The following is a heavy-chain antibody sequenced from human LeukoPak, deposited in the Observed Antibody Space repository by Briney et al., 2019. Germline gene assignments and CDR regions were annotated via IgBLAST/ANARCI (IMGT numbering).Heavy chain of an antibody. CDR2: IYYSGST. J-gene: IGHJ4*02. D-gene: IGHD3-22*01. Sequence: PSETLSLTCTVSGGSISSYYWSWIRQPPGKGLEWIGYIYYSGSTNYNPSLKSRVTISVDTSKNQFSLKLSSVTAADTAVYYCARTSITMIGSYDYWGQGTLVTVSS. V-gene: IGHV4-59*01. CDR3: ARTSITMIGSYDY. CDR1: GGSISSYY.